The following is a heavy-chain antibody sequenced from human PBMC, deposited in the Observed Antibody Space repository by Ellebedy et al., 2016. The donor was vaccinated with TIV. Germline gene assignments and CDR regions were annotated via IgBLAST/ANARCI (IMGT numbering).Heavy chain of an antibody. D-gene: IGHD2-21*01. Sequence: GESLKISXVASGFTFSSYDMNWVRQAPGKGLEWVSTISSRSTFRFYADSVKGRFTISRDNVKNSLYLQMSSLRVEDTAVYYCAREADCGSDCSSPNDSDYWGQGTLVTVSS. CDR2: ISSRSTFR. V-gene: IGHV3-21*06. J-gene: IGHJ4*02. CDR3: AREADCGSDCSSPNDSDY. CDR1: GFTFSSYD.